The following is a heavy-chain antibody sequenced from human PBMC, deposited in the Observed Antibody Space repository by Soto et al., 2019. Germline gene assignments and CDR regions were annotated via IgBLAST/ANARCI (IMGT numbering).Heavy chain of an antibody. Sequence: EVHLVESGGRLVQPGGSLRLSCAASGFRFSDYSMNWVRQAPGRGLEWVSYISSSSFTIHYADSVEGRFAISRDNAKNSLFLAMNRLRVEDTAVYYCARDYIDFWNGHFDYWGQGALVTISS. V-gene: IGHV3-48*01. CDR1: GFRFSDYS. D-gene: IGHD3-3*01. CDR2: ISSSSFTI. J-gene: IGHJ4*02. CDR3: ARDYIDFWNGHFDY.